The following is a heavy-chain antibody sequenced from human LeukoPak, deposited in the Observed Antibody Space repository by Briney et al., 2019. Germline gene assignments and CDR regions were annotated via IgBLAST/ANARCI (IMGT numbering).Heavy chain of an antibody. CDR2: ISYDGSNK. D-gene: IGHD3-9*01. CDR1: GFTFSSYG. V-gene: IGHV3-30*18. Sequence: PGRSLRLSCAASGFTFSSYGMHWVRQAPGKGLEWVAVISYDGSNKYYADSVKGRFTISRDNSKNTLYLQMNSLRAEDTAVYYCAKVLRYFDWLGGVDYWGQGTLVTVSS. CDR3: AKVLRYFDWLGGVDY. J-gene: IGHJ4*02.